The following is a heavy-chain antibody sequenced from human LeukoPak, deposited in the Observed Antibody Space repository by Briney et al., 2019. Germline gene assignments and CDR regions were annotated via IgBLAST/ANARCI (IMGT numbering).Heavy chain of an antibody. D-gene: IGHD2-2*01. V-gene: IGHV3-23*01. CDR3: AKDESPAGYCSSTNCFFLDY. CDR2: ISGSGSST. Sequence: PGGSLRLSCAASGFTVSSNYMSWVRQAPGKGLEWVSAISGSGSSTYYADSVKGRFTISRDNSKNTLYLQMNSLRAEDTAVYFCAKDESPAGYCSSTNCFFLDYWGQGTLVTVSS. J-gene: IGHJ4*02. CDR1: GFTVSSNY.